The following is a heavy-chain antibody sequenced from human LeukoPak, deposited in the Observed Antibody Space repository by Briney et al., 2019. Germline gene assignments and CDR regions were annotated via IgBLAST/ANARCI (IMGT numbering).Heavy chain of an antibody. Sequence: GGSLRLSCAASGFTFSSYAMSWVRQAPGKGLEWVSAISGSGGSTYYADSVKGRFTISRDNSKNTLYLQMNSLRAEDTAVYYCAKKVSNYYDSSGYFGLWGQGTLVTVSS. CDR3: AKKVSNYYDSSGYFGL. J-gene: IGHJ4*02. D-gene: IGHD3-22*01. CDR2: ISGSGGST. CDR1: GFTFSSYA. V-gene: IGHV3-23*01.